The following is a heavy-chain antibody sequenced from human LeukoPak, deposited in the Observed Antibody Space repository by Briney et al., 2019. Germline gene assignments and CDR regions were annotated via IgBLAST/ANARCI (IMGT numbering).Heavy chain of an antibody. CDR3: ARDSVYDSSGYYHY. V-gene: IGHV3-20*04. J-gene: IGHJ4*02. CDR2: INWNGGST. Sequence: GGSLRLSCAASGFNFDDYGMSWVRQAPGKGLEWVSGINWNGGSTGYADSVKGRFTISRDNAKNSLYLQMNSLRAEDTALYYCARDSVYDSSGYYHYWGQGTLVTVSS. CDR1: GFNFDDYG. D-gene: IGHD3-22*01.